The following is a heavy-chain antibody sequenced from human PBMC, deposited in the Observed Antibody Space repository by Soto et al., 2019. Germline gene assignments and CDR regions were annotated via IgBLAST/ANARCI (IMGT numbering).Heavy chain of an antibody. CDR2: MNPNSGNT. J-gene: IGHJ5*02. V-gene: IGHV1-8*01. Sequence: QVQLVQSGAEVKKPGASVKVSCKASGYTFTSYDINWVRQATGQGLEYLRWMNPNSGNTAYVQKFQGRVTMTWDTSITTAYMELSGLGLEATAVYFGARGIMDGAYSGWFDPWGQGTLVTVSS. D-gene: IGHD4-17*01. CDR3: ARGIMDGAYSGWFDP. CDR1: GYTFTSYD.